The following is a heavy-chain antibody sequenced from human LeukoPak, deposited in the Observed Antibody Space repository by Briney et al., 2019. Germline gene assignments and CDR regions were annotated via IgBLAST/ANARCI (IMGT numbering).Heavy chain of an antibody. Sequence: ASVKVSCKASGYTFSNYGISWVRQAPGQGLEWVGWIRGDNGNTNYAQKFQGRVTMTTETSTSTAYMELGSLGSDETAVYYCARGAPVVAANPHNYWGQGTLVTVSS. CDR3: ARGAPVVAANPHNY. CDR1: GYTFSNYG. V-gene: IGHV1-18*01. J-gene: IGHJ4*02. D-gene: IGHD2-15*01. CDR2: IRGDNGNT.